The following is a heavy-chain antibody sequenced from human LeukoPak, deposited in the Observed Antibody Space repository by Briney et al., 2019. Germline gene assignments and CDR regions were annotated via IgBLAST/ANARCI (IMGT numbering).Heavy chain of an antibody. V-gene: IGHV1-69*13. CDR2: IIPTSRTT. CDR3: VRDAGATVPGRGRGFDY. D-gene: IGHD6-19*01. CDR1: GGTFSRNS. J-gene: IGHJ4*02. Sequence: ASVKVSCKASGGTFSRNSISWVRQAPGQGLEWMGGIIPTSRTTTNAQKFQGRVTITADESTSTAYMELSSLTSEDTAMYYCVRDAGATVPGRGRGFDYWGQGTLVTVSS.